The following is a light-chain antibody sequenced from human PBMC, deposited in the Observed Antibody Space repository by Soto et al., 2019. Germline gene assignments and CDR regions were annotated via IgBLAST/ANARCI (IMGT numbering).Light chain of an antibody. CDR1: QSLLHSNGYNY. CDR2: LGS. CDR3: MQALQTPLT. Sequence: DIVMTQSPLSLPVTPGEPASISCRSSQSLLHSNGYNYLDWYLQKPGQSPQLLIYLGSNRASGVADRFSGSGSGTDCTLKISRVEAEYVGVYYCMQALQTPLTFGGGTKVEIK. V-gene: IGKV2-28*01. J-gene: IGKJ4*01.